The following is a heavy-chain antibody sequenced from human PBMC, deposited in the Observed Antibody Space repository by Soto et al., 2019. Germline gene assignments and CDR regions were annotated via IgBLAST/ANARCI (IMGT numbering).Heavy chain of an antibody. D-gene: IGHD4-17*01. J-gene: IGHJ6*02. CDR2: INPNSGGT. CDR3: ARDHKVRDYVPYYYYYYGMDV. V-gene: IGHV1-2*02. Sequence: ASVKVSCKASGYTFTGYYMHWVRQAPGQGLEWMGWINPNSGGTNYAQKFQGRVTMTRDTSISTAYMELSRLRSDDTAVYYCARDHKVRDYVPYYYYYYGMDVWGQGTTVTVYS. CDR1: GYTFTGYY.